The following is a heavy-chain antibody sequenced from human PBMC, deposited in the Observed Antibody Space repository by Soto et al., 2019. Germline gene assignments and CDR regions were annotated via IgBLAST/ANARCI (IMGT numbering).Heavy chain of an antibody. CDR1: GGSISSSSYY. CDR2: IYYSGST. CDR3: ARQGDYDFWSGYFDY. J-gene: IGHJ4*02. Sequence: SETLSLTCTVSGGSISSSSYYWGWIRQPPGKGLEWIGSIYYSGSTYYNPSLKSRVTISVDTSKNQFSLKLSSVTAADTAVYYCARQGDYDFWSGYFDYWGQGTLVTVSS. V-gene: IGHV4-39*01. D-gene: IGHD3-3*01.